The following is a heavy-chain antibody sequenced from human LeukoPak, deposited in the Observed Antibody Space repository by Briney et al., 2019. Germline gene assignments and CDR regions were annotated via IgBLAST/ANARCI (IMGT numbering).Heavy chain of an antibody. J-gene: IGHJ6*03. CDR1: GFTFSSYW. CDR3: ASDPPANYYYNYYMDV. CDR2: IKQDGSEK. Sequence: QPGGSLRLSCAASGFTFSSYWMSWVRQAPGKGLEWVANIKQDGSEKYYVDSVKGRFTISRDNAKNSLYLQMNSLRAEDTAVYYCASDPPANYYYNYYMDVWGKGTTVTVSS. V-gene: IGHV3-7*01.